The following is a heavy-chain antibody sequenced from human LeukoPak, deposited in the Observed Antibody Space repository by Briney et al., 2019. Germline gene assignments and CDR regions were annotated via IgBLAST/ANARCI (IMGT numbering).Heavy chain of an antibody. J-gene: IGHJ4*02. Sequence: GGSLRLSCAASGFTVSSNYMSWVRQAPGKGLEWVSVIYSGGSTYYADSVEGRFTISRDNSKNTLSLQMNSLRADDTAVYYCARGFANGDYTLDYWGQGTLVTVSS. CDR1: GFTVSSNY. CDR2: IYSGGST. CDR3: ARGFANGDYTLDY. V-gene: IGHV3-53*01. D-gene: IGHD4-17*01.